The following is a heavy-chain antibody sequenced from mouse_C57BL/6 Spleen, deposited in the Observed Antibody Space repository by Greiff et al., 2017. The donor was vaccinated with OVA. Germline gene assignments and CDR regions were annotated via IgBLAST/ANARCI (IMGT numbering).Heavy chain of an antibody. Sequence: DVKVEESEGGLVQPGSSMKLSCTASGFTFSDYYMAWVRQVPEKGLEWVANINYDGSSTYYLDSLKSRFIISRDNAKNILYLQMSSLKSEDTATYYCARDYGGDAMDYWGQGTSVTVSS. CDR1: GFTFSDYY. D-gene: IGHD1-1*01. CDR2: INYDGSST. CDR3: ARDYGGDAMDY. J-gene: IGHJ4*01. V-gene: IGHV5-16*01.